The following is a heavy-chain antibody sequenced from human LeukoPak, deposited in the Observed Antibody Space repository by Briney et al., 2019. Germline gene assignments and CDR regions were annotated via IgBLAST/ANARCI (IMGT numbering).Heavy chain of an antibody. D-gene: IGHD3-10*01. CDR2: MNPNSGNP. J-gene: IGHJ3*02. Sequence: ASVKVSCKASGYTFTSYDINWVRQATGQGLAWMGWMNPNSGNPGYAQKFKGRVTITRNTSISTVYMELRSLRSDDTAVYYCARDLLLWFGEPHQKTSAFDIWGQGTRVTVSS. CDR1: GYTFTSYD. V-gene: IGHV1-8*01. CDR3: ARDLLLWFGEPHQKTSAFDI.